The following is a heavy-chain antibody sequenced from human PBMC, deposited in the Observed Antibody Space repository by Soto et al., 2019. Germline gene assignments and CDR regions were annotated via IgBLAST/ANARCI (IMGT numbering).Heavy chain of an antibody. CDR1: GCSISSYY. CDR3: ARDTALDF. J-gene: IGHJ4*02. CDR2: IHHSGST. D-gene: IGHD2-21*02. V-gene: IGHV4-59*01. Sequence: QVQLRESGPGLVKPSETLSLTCTVSGCSISSYYWIWIRQSPGQGLGWIGYIHHSGSTNSSPSLQRRVTISADTSKNQVSLSLRSATGADTGVYYCARDTALDFWGQGILVNVSS.